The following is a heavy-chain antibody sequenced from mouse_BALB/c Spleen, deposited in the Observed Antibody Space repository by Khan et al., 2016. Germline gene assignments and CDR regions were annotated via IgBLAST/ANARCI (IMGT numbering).Heavy chain of an antibody. CDR1: GDSITSGY. CDR2: ISYSGST. CDR3: ARYDGSSYVRAMDY. D-gene: IGHD1-1*01. V-gene: IGHV3-8*02. Sequence: EVQLQESGPSLVKPSQTLSLTCSVNGDSITSGYWNWIRKFPGNKLEYMGYISYSGSTYYNPSLKSRISITRDTSKNQYYLQLNSVTTENTATNYCARYDGSSYVRAMDYWGQGSSITGSA. J-gene: IGHJ4*01.